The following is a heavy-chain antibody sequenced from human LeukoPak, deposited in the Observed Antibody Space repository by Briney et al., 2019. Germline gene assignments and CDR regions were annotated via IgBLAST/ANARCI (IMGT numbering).Heavy chain of an antibody. CDR1: GFTFSSYS. Sequence: GGSLRLSCAASGFTFSSYSMIWVRQAPGKGLEWVSYISSGSSTRCYGDSVKGRFTISRDNAKNSLYLQMNSLRDEDTAVYYCASGDDDYVRYFDYWGQGTLVAVSS. D-gene: IGHD4-17*01. CDR2: ISSGSSTR. J-gene: IGHJ4*02. V-gene: IGHV3-48*02. CDR3: ASGDDDYVRYFDY.